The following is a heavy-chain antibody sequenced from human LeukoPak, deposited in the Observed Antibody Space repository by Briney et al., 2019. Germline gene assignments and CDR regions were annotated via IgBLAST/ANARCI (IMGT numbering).Heavy chain of an antibody. Sequence: PGESLKISCKGSGYSFTSYWIGWVRQMPGKGLEWMGIIYPGDSDTRYSPSFQGQVTISADKSISTAYLQWSSLKASDTAMYYCARQRSGSYFPDLYDYWGQRTLVTVSS. V-gene: IGHV5-51*01. D-gene: IGHD1-26*01. CDR2: IYPGDSDT. CDR1: GYSFTSYW. J-gene: IGHJ4*02. CDR3: ARQRSGSYFPDLYDY.